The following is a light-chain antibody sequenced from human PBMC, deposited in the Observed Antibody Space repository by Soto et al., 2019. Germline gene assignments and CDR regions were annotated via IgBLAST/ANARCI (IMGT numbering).Light chain of an antibody. J-gene: IGKJ5*01. CDR2: RVS. Sequence: EVVMTQSPATLSVSPGEGATLSCRASQDVGSLVAWYQQKPGQAPRLLIYRVSTRATDIAARFTGSGSGTDFTLTISNLEPEDFAVYYCQQRSNWPPATFGQGTRLAIK. CDR3: QQRSNWPPAT. V-gene: IGKV3-11*01. CDR1: QDVGSL.